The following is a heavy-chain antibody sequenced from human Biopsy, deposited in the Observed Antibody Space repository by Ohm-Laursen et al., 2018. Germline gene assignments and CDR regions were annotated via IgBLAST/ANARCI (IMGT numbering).Heavy chain of an antibody. CDR3: AKGQAPDGYNYAFDI. D-gene: IGHD5-24*01. J-gene: IGHJ3*02. Sequence: SLRLSCTASGFTFSDYYMSWIRQAPGKGLEWASYISSSGSTIYYADSVKGRFTISRDNAKNSLYLQMNSLRAEDTALYYCAKGQAPDGYNYAFDIWGQGTMLTVSS. CDR1: GFTFSDYY. CDR2: ISSSGSTI. V-gene: IGHV3-11*01.